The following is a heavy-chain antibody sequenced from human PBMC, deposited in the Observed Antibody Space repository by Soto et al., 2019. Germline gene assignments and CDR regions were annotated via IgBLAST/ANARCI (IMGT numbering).Heavy chain of an antibody. J-gene: IGHJ6*02. CDR2: IIPIFGTA. D-gene: IGHD3-10*01. Sequence: SLKVSCKASGGTFSSYAISWVRQAPGQGLEWMGGIIPIFGTANYAQKFQGRVTITADESTSTAYMELSSLRSEDTAVYYCARGLWFGELGRLHYSSGMAVSGQGITLTVS. CDR3: ARGLWFGELGRLHYSSGMAV. V-gene: IGHV1-69*13. CDR1: GGTFSSYA.